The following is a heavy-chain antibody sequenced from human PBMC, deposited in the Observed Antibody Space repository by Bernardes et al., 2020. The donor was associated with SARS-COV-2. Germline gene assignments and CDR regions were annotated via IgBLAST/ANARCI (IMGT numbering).Heavy chain of an antibody. CDR1: GYSFTSYW. J-gene: IGHJ6*02. CDR2: IYPGDSDT. V-gene: IGHV5-51*01. D-gene: IGHD2-15*01. Sequence: GESLKISCKGSGYSFTSYWIGWVRQMPGKGLEWMGIIYPGDSDTRYSPSFQGQVTISADKSISTAYLQWSSLKASDTAMYYCATRGYCSGGSCYYYYGMDVWGQGTTVTVSS. CDR3: ATRGYCSGGSCYYYYGMDV.